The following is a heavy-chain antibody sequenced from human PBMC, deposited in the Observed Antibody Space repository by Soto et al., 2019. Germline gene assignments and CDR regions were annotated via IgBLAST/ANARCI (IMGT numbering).Heavy chain of an antibody. CDR2: INHSGST. Sequence: QVQLQQRGAGLLKPSETLALTCGVYRGSFSGFYWPWIRQTPGKGLECIGEINHSGSTNYNPSFKNRVTIAVDRSTNYFSLKMTSVTAADAAVYYCARGRGYVYGNNFYGMDVWGQGTTVTVSS. J-gene: IGHJ6*02. V-gene: IGHV4-34*01. CDR3: ARGRGYVYGNNFYGMDV. D-gene: IGHD5-18*01. CDR1: RGSFSGFY.